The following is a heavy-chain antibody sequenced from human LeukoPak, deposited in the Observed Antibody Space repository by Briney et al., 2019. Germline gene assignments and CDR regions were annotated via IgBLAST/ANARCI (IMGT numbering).Heavy chain of an antibody. J-gene: IGHJ6*02. V-gene: IGHV3-53*01. D-gene: IGHD2-2*01. CDR3: AKDRHCSSTSCRYYYYYGMDV. Sequence: GGSLRLSCAASGFTASTNHLSWVRQAPGKGLEWVSVIYSGGTTYYADSVKGRFTISRDNSKNTLYLQMNSLRAEDTAVYYCAKDRHCSSTSCRYYYYYGMDVWGQGTTVTVSS. CDR2: IYSGGTT. CDR1: GFTASTNH.